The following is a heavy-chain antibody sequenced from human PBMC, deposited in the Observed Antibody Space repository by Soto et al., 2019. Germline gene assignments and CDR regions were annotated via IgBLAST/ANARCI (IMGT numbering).Heavy chain of an antibody. CDR3: ARDPSTGTYNYYGMDV. V-gene: IGHV3-30-3*01. J-gene: IGHJ6*01. Sequence: QVQLVESGGGVVQPGRSLRLSCAASGFTFSSYAMHWVRQAPGKGLEWVAVMSYDGFNKNYADSVKGRFTISRDNSKNTLDLQMNSLKTEDTAVYFCARDPSTGTYNYYGMDVWGQGTTVTVSS. D-gene: IGHD1-26*01. CDR2: MSYDGFNK. CDR1: GFTFSSYA.